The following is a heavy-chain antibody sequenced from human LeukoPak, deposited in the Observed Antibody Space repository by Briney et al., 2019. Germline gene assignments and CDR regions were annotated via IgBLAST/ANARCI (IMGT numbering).Heavy chain of an antibody. CDR2: INPSGGST. CDR1: GYTFTSYY. V-gene: IGHV1-46*01. D-gene: IGHD4-23*01. J-gene: IGHJ4*02. Sequence: ASVKVSCKASGYTFTSYYMHWVRQAPGQGLEWMGIINPSGGSTSYAQKFQGRVTITADKSTSTAYMELSSLRSEDTAVYYCARDFSYGGNVLDWGQGTLVTVSS. CDR3: ARDFSYGGNVLD.